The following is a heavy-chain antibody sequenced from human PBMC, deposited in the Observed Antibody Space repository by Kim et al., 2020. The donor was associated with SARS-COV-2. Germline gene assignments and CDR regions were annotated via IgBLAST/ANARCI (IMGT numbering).Heavy chain of an antibody. CDR3: ARHAPYSSSPKIDY. D-gene: IGHD6-13*01. Sequence: NPSLKSRVTISVDTSKNQFSLRLSSVTAADTAVYYCARHAPYSSSPKIDYWGQGTLVTVSS. V-gene: IGHV4-59*08. J-gene: IGHJ4*02.